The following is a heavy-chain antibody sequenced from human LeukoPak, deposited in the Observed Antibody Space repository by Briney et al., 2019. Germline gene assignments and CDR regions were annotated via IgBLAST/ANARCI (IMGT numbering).Heavy chain of an antibody. CDR1: GYSFTSYW. J-gene: IGHJ5*02. CDR3: ACRDLTSTWSFP. D-gene: IGHD6-13*01. Sequence: HGESLKISSQGFGYSFTSYWIGWVRQMPGKGMEWMGVIYPGDSRIRYNPSFQGQVTISVDKSISTAYLQWVSLKASDTAMYYCACRDLTSTWSFPWGQGTLVTVSS. V-gene: IGHV5-51*01. CDR2: IYPGDSRI.